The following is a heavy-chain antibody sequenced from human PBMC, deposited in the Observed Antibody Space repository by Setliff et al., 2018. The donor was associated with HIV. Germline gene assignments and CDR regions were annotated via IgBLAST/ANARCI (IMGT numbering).Heavy chain of an antibody. V-gene: IGHV7-4-1*02. CDR3: ARGEAVAGRNWFDP. Sequence: ASVKVSCKASGYTFTSYAMNWVRQAPGQGLEWMGWINTNTGNPTYAQGFTGRFVFSLDTSVSTAYLQISSLKAEDTAVYYCARGEAVAGRNWFDPWGQGTLVTVS. CDR2: INTNTGNP. D-gene: IGHD6-19*01. J-gene: IGHJ5*02. CDR1: GYTFTSYA.